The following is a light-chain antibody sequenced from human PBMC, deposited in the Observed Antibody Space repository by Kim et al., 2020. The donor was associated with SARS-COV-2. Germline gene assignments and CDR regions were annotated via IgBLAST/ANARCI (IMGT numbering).Light chain of an antibody. CDR3: SSYTSSSTLDVL. CDR2: DVS. J-gene: IGLJ2*01. V-gene: IGLV2-14*03. CDR1: SSDVGGYNY. Sequence: SITISCTGTSSDVGGYNYVSWYQQHPGKAPKLMIYDVSNRPSGVSNRFSGSKSGNTASLTISGLQAEDEADYCCSSYTSSSTLDVLFGGGTQLTVL.